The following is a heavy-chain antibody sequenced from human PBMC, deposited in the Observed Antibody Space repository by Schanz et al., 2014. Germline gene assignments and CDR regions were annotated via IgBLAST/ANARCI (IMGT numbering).Heavy chain of an antibody. J-gene: IGHJ4*02. CDR3: ARDRDQWDGNYLDY. D-gene: IGHD1-26*01. V-gene: IGHV1-18*04. CDR1: GYTFTSNG. Sequence: QVQLVQSGSELKKPGASVKVSCKASGYTFTSNGITWVRQAPGQGLEWMGWINTYNGDTAYAQNMQGRVSMTTETAAGTAYMELRSLRSDDTAVYYCARDRDQWDGNYLDYWGQGTLVTVSS. CDR2: INTYNGDT.